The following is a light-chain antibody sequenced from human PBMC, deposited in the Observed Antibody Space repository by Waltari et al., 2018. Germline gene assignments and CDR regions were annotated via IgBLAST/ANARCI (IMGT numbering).Light chain of an antibody. CDR1: SGPVSTTYH. CDR3: AVSMRSGIWV. Sequence: QTVVTQEPSLSVSHGGTVTITCGLSSGPVSTTYHPYWFQQVPGQAPRTLIFDTYTRSSGVPDRFSGSILDNKAALTITGAQVDDESDYYCAVSMRSGIWVFGGGTKLTVL. J-gene: IGLJ3*02. CDR2: DTY. V-gene: IGLV8-61*01.